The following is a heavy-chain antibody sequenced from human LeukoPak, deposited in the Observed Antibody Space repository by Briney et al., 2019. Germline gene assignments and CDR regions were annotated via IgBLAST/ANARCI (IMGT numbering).Heavy chain of an antibody. CDR2: IIPIFGTA. CDR3: AGHDFWSGSWFDP. J-gene: IGHJ5*02. V-gene: IGHV1-69*13. D-gene: IGHD3-3*01. Sequence: SVKVSCKASGGTFISYAISWARQAPGQGLEWMGGIIPIFGTANYAQKFQGRVTITADESTSTAYMELSSLRSEDTAVYYCAGHDFWSGSWFDPWGQGTLVTVSS. CDR1: GGTFISYA.